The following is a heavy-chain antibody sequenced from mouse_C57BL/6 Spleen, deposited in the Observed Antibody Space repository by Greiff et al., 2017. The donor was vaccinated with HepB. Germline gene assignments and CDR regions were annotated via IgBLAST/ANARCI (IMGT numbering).Heavy chain of an antibody. V-gene: IGHV1-82*01. CDR2: IYPGDGDT. CDR3: AREGANWDSYFDY. D-gene: IGHD4-1*01. CDR1: GYAFSSSW. J-gene: IGHJ2*01. Sequence: QVQLQQSGPELVKPGASVKISCKASGYAFSSSWMNWVKQRPGKGLEWIGRIYPGDGDTNYNGKFKGKATLTADKSSSTAYMQLSSLTSEDSAVYFCAREGANWDSYFDYWGQGTTLTVSS.